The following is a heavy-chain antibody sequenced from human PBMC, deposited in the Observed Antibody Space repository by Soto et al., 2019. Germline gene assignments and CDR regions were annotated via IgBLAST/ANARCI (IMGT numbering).Heavy chain of an antibody. CDR1: GGSISSYY. J-gene: IGHJ4*02. V-gene: IGHV4-59*01. CDR2: IYYIGST. Sequence: SETLSLTCTVSGGSISSYYWSWIRQPPGKGLEWIGYIYYIGSTNYNPSLKSRVTISVDTYKNQFSLKLSSVTAADTAVYYCGRGGYDFWSGPYYFDYWGQGTLVTVS. CDR3: GRGGYDFWSGPYYFDY. D-gene: IGHD3-3*01.